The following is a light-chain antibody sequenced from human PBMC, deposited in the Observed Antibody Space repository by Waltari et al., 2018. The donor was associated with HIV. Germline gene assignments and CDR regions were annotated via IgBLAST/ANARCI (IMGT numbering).Light chain of an antibody. V-gene: IGKV3-20*01. CDR3: QQYGRG. CDR2: GTS. J-gene: IGKJ1*01. CDR1: QSVSSSY. Sequence: EIVLTQSPGTLSLSAGERATLSCRASQSVSSSYLAWYQQKPGQAPRLLIYGTSSRATGIPDRFSGSGSGTDFTLTISRLEPEDFAVYFCQQYGRGFGQGTKVEIK.